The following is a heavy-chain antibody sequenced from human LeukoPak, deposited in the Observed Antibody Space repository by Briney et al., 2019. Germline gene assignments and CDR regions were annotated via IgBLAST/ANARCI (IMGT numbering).Heavy chain of an antibody. CDR3: ARRSPPHSGSYQFDY. CDR1: GYSFTRYW. CDR2: IYPDDSDT. V-gene: IGHV5-51*01. J-gene: IGHJ4*02. Sequence: GESLKISCKGSGYSFTRYWIGWVRQMPGKGLEWMGIIYPDDSDTRYSPSFQGQVTISADKSISTAYLQWSSLKASDTAMYYCARRSPPHSGSYQFDYWGQGTLVTVSS. D-gene: IGHD1-26*01.